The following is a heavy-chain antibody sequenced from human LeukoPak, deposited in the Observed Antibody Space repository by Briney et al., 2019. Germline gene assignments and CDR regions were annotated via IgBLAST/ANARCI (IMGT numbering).Heavy chain of an antibody. CDR1: GFTFSNYD. J-gene: IGHJ4*02. CDR2: MWYDGSNK. Sequence: PGRSLRLSCAASGFTFSNYDIHWVRQAPGKGLEWVAVMWYDGSNKYYADSVKGRFTISRDNSENTLYLQMNSLRAEDTAVYYCAKGATSYYESHGYYLEYWGQGTLVTVSS. V-gene: IGHV3-33*03. D-gene: IGHD3-22*01. CDR3: AKGATSYYESHGYYLEY.